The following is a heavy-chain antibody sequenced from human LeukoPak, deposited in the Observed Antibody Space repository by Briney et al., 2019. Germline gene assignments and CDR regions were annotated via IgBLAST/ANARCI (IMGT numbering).Heavy chain of an antibody. Sequence: SETLPLTGTVSGGSNSSYYWSWIRQPAGKGLEWIGRIYTSGSTNYNPSLKSRVTMSVDTSKNQFSLKLSSVTAADTAVYYCASSGANYDFWSGYLPASFDYWGQGTLVTVSS. CDR3: ASSGANYDFWSGYLPASFDY. J-gene: IGHJ4*02. V-gene: IGHV4-4*07. CDR2: IYTSGST. CDR1: GGSNSSYY. D-gene: IGHD3-3*01.